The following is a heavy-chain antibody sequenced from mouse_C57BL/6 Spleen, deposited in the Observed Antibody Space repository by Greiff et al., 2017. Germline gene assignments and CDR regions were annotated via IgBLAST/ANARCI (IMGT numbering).Heavy chain of an antibody. J-gene: IGHJ2*01. CDR2: ISDGGSYT. V-gene: IGHV5-4*01. Sequence: EVKVVESGGGLVKPGGSLKLSCAASGFTFSSYAMSWVRQTPEKRLEWVATISDGGSYTYYPDNVKGRFTISRDNAKNNLYLQMSHLKSEDTAMYYCAREPGNFDYWGQGTTLTVSS. CDR1: GFTFSSYA. CDR3: AREPGNFDY.